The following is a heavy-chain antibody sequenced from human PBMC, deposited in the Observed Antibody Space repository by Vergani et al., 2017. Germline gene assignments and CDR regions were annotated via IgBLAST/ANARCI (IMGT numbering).Heavy chain of an antibody. Sequence: EVQLVESGGGLVQPGGSLRLSCAASGFTFSSYWMSWVRQAPGKGLEWVVNIKQDGSEKYYVDSVKGRFTISRDNAKNSLYLQMNSLRAEDTAVYYCAREGASSPYDAFDIWGQGTMVTVSS. D-gene: IGHD6-6*01. CDR3: AREGASSPYDAFDI. V-gene: IGHV3-7*03. CDR1: GFTFSSYW. J-gene: IGHJ3*02. CDR2: IKQDGSEK.